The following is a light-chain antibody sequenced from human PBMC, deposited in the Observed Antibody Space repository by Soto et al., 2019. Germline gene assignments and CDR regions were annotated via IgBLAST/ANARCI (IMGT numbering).Light chain of an antibody. J-gene: IGKJ2*01. CDR1: QIFTSY. CDR3: HRRRNRPPNYT. Sequence: EIVLTQSPATLSLSPGERATLSCRASQIFTSYLAWYQQKPGQAPRLLIYDASNRATGIPARFSGSGSGTDFTLTISIRELEDFEVYSYHRRRNRPPNYTFGQGTKLEIK. CDR2: DAS. V-gene: IGKV3-11*01.